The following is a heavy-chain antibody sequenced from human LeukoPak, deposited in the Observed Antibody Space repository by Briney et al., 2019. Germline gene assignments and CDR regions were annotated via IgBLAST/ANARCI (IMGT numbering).Heavy chain of an antibody. J-gene: IGHJ4*02. D-gene: IGHD6-13*01. CDR3: AKEQQLVLSPTDY. V-gene: IGHV3-30*18. Sequence: GGSLRLSCAASGFTFSSYGMHWVRQAPGTGLEWVAIISYDGSNKYYADSVKGRFTISRDNSKNTLFLQMNSLRAEDTAVYYCAKEQQLVLSPTDYWGQGTLVTVSS. CDR2: ISYDGSNK. CDR1: GFTFSSYG.